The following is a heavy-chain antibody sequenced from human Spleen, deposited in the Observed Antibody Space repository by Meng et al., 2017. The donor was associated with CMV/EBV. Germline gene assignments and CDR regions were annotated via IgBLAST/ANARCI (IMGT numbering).Heavy chain of an antibody. CDR2: VYYTGST. D-gene: IGHD2-2*01. J-gene: IGHJ5*02. CDR1: GGSVSSGSHY. V-gene: IGHV4-61*01. Sequence: VSGGSVSSGSHYWSWIRQPPGKGLEWIAYVYYTGSTNCNPSLKGRVTISVDTSKNQFSLNVSSVTAADTAVYYCARSEQAAMGRWFDPWGQGALVTVS. CDR3: ARSEQAAMGRWFDP.